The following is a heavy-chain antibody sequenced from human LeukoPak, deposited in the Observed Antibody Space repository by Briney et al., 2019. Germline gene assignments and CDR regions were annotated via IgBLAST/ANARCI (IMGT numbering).Heavy chain of an antibody. J-gene: IGHJ4*02. D-gene: IGHD3-22*01. V-gene: IGHV3-23*01. CDR1: GFTFSSYA. Sequence: PGGSLRLSRAASGFTFSSYAMSWVRQAPGKGLEWVSAISGSGGSTYYADSVKGRFTISRDNSKNTLYLQMNSLRAEDTAVYYCAKDWSNYYDSSGMFDYWGQGTLVTVSS. CDR2: ISGSGGST. CDR3: AKDWSNYYDSSGMFDY.